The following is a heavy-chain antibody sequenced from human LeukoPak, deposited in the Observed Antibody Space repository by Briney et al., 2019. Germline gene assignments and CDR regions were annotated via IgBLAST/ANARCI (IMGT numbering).Heavy chain of an antibody. Sequence: GGSLRLSCAASGFTFSSYGMSWVRQAPGKGLERVSTISGSGATTYYADSVYGRFTISRDNSKNTLYLQMNSLRAEDTAVYYCATTLAEASYWSFDLWGRGTLVTVSS. CDR1: GFTFSSYG. CDR2: ISGSGATT. D-gene: IGHD3-16*02. CDR3: ATTLAEASYWSFDL. J-gene: IGHJ2*01. V-gene: IGHV3-23*01.